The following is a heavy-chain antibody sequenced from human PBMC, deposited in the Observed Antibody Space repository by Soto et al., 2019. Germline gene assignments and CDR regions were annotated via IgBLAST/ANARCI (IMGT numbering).Heavy chain of an antibody. CDR1: GGSISSSSYY. J-gene: IGHJ6*02. CDR2: IYYSGST. V-gene: IGHV4-39*01. D-gene: IGHD3-9*01. Sequence: SETLSLTCTVPGGSISSSSYYWGWIRQPPGKGLEWIGSIYYSGSTYYNPSLKGRVTISVDTSKNQFSLKLSAVTAADTAVYYCARHGRYYDILTGYYGGSDYYYYGMDVWGQGTTVTVSS. CDR3: ARHGRYYDILTGYYGGSDYYYYGMDV.